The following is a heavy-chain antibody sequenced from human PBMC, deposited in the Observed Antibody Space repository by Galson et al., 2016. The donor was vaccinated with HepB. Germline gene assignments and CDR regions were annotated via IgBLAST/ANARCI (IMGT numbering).Heavy chain of an antibody. V-gene: IGHV3-21*01. D-gene: IGHD3-3*01. CDR3: ARVYWYDFCPFDY. CDR1: GFTFSSYS. CDR2: ISSSSYR. J-gene: IGHJ4*02. Sequence: SLRLSCAASGFTFSSYSMNWVRQAPGKGLEWVSSISSSSYRYYADSVKGRFTISSDNAKSTLYLQMNSLRVEDTAVYYCARVYWYDFCPFDYWGQGTLVTVSS.